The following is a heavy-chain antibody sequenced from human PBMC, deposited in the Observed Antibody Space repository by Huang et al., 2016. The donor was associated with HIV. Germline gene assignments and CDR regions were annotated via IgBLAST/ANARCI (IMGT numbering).Heavy chain of an antibody. CDR1: GFPFGDYA. V-gene: IGHV3-49*05. Sequence: EVQLVESGGGLVKPGRSLRLSCTASGFPFGDYAMSWFRQAPGKGLEGVGFIRSKASGGTTEYAASVKGRFTISRDDSKSIAYLQMNSLKIEDTAVYYCTRENYDFWSGYYKYYFDYWGQGTLVTVSS. CDR2: IRSKASGGTT. D-gene: IGHD3-3*01. J-gene: IGHJ4*02. CDR3: TRENYDFWSGYYKYYFDY.